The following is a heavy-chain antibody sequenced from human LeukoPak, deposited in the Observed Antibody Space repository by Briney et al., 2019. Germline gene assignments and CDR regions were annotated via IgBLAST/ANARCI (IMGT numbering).Heavy chain of an antibody. Sequence: SETLSLTCTVSGDSISSSSYYWGWIRQPPGKGLEWIGSIYYSGSTYYNPSLKSRVTMSEDTSKNQFSLKLRSVTATDTAVYYCARALNYEFSYWGQGTLAIVSP. CDR2: IYYSGST. CDR3: ARALNYEFSY. V-gene: IGHV4-39*01. J-gene: IGHJ4*02. CDR1: GDSISSSSYY. D-gene: IGHD3-3*01.